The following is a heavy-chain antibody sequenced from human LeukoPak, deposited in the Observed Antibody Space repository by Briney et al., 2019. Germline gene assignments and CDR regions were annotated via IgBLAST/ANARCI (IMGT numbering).Heavy chain of an antibody. J-gene: IGHJ4*02. CDR1: GFTFSSYA. V-gene: IGHV3-23*01. CDR2: ISGSDTST. CDR3: AKGERGIDY. D-gene: IGHD7-27*01. Sequence: GGSLRLSCAASGFTFSSYAMSWVRQAPGKGLECVSAISGSDTSTYYADSVKGRFTISRDNSKNTLFLQMDSLRAEDAAIYYCAKGERGIDYWGQGTLVTVSS.